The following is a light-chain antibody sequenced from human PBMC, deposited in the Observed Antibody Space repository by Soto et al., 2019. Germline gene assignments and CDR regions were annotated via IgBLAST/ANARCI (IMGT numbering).Light chain of an antibody. J-gene: IGLJ1*01. V-gene: IGLV2-14*01. CDR3: SSYTSASTLLYL. CDR2: GVT. CDR1: SSDDGGYNY. Sequence: QSALTQPASVSGSPGQSITISCTGTSSDDGGYNYVSWYQQHPGIAPKLLIYGVTNRPSGVSTRFSGSKSGNTASLTISGLQAEDEADYHCSSYTSASTLLYLFGTGTKLTVL.